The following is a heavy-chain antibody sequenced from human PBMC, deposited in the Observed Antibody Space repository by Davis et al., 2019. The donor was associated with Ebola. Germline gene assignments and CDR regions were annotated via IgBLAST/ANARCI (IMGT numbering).Heavy chain of an antibody. D-gene: IGHD5-18*01. V-gene: IGHV4-61*01. CDR1: GGSVSSGSYY. CDR2: IYYSGST. Sequence: PSETLSLTCTVSGGSVSSGSYYWSWLRQPPGKGLEWIGYIYYSGSTYYNPSLKSRVTISVDTSKNQFSLKLSSVTAADTAVYYCARDGVDTAMPRYYYMDVWGKGTTVTVSS. J-gene: IGHJ6*03. CDR3: ARDGVDTAMPRYYYMDV.